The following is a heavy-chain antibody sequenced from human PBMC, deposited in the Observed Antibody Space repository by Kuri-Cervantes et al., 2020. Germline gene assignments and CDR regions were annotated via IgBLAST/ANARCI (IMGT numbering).Heavy chain of an antibody. V-gene: IGHV3-23*01. CDR1: GFTFSSYA. Sequence: GESLKISCAASGFTFSSYAMSWVRQAPGKGLEWVSAISGSGGSTYYADSVKGRFTISRDNSKNTLYLQMNSLRVEDTAVYYCARSAFISGWYRSFPYWGQGTLVTVSS. CDR2: ISGSGGST. J-gene: IGHJ4*02. CDR3: ARSAFISGWYRSFPY. D-gene: IGHD6-19*01.